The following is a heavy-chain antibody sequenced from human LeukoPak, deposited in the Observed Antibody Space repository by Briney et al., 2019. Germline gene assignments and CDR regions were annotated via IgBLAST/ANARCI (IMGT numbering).Heavy chain of an antibody. J-gene: IGHJ6*03. V-gene: IGHV4-34*01. D-gene: IGHD6-19*01. CDR1: GGSFSGYY. CDR2: INHSGST. Sequence: PSETLSLTCAVYGGSFSGYYWSWIRQPPGKGLEWIGEINHSGSTNYNPSLKSRVTISVDTSKNQFSLQLSSVTAADTAVYYCATLGAVAGTKYYYYYMDVWGKGTTVTVSS. CDR3: ATLGAVAGTKYYYYYMDV.